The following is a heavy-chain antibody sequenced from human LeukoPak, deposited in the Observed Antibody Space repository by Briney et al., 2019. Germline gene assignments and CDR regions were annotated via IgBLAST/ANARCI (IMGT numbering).Heavy chain of an antibody. Sequence: SETLSLTCTDPGGPISSSSYYWGWIRQPPGKGLEWIGTIYYRGNTYYNPSLKSRVTMSVDTSKNQFSLKLTSVTAAHTAIYYCARQVHGSSYRHLDCWGQGTLVTVSS. CDR2: IYYRGNT. V-gene: IGHV4-39*01. CDR3: ARQVHGSSYRHLDC. CDR1: GGPISSSSYY. D-gene: IGHD3-3*01. J-gene: IGHJ4*02.